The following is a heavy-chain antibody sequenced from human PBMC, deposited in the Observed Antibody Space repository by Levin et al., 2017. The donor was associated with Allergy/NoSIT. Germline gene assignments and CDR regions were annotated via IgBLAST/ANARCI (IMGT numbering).Heavy chain of an antibody. Sequence: LKISCAASGFTFDDYAMHWVRQAPGKGLEWVSGISWNSGSIVYADSVKGRFTISRDNAKNSLYLQMNSLRTEDTALYYCARDNIGLPDAFDIWGQGTMVIVSS. J-gene: IGHJ3*02. V-gene: IGHV3-9*01. CDR1: GFTFDDYA. D-gene: IGHD3-10*01. CDR3: ARDNIGLPDAFDI. CDR2: ISWNSGSI.